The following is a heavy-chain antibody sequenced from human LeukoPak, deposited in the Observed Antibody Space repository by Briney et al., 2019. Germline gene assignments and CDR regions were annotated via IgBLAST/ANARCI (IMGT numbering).Heavy chain of an antibody. Sequence: GGSLRLSCAASGFTFSSYGMHWVRQAPGKGLEWVAVISYDGSNKYYADSVKGRFTISRHNAKNSLYLQMNSLRVEDTAVYYCARVSSSWHYFDYWGQGTLVTVSS. J-gene: IGHJ4*02. CDR1: GFTFSSYG. CDR2: ISYDGSNK. V-gene: IGHV3-30*03. D-gene: IGHD6-13*01. CDR3: ARVSSSWHYFDY.